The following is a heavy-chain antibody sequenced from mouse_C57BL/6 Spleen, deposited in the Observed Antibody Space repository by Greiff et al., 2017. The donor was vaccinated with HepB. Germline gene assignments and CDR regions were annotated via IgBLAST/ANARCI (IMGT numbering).Heavy chain of an antibody. CDR2: IYPRDGST. D-gene: IGHD2-5*01. V-gene: IGHV1-85*01. CDR1: GYTFTSYD. J-gene: IGHJ4*01. CDR3: ARANSNYDYAMDY. Sequence: VQLKESGPELVKPGASVKLSCKASGYTFTSYDINWVKQRPGQGLEWIGWIYPRDGSTKYNEKFKGKATLTVDTSSSTAYMELHSLTSEDSAVYFCARANSNYDYAMDYWGQGTSVTVSS.